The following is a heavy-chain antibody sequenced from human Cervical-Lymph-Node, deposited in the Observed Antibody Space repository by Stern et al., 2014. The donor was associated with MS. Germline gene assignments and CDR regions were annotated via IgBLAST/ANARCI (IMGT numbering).Heavy chain of an antibody. CDR1: GGTFSTFD. CDR2: ISPLFGTT. V-gene: IGHV1-69*01. D-gene: IGHD6-13*01. J-gene: IGHJ4*02. Sequence: VQLGESGAEVKKPGSSMKVSCKASGGTFSTFDIIWVRQAPGPGLELLGGISPLFGTTNYVQKFQGRVTMTADESTSTAYMELNSLRSEDTAVYYCARHQGGIAANWGQGTLVTVSS. CDR3: ARHQGGIAAN.